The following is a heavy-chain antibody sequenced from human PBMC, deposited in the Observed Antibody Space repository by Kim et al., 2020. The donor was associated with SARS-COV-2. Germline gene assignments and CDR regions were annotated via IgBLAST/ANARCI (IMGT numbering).Heavy chain of an antibody. CDR3: ARSAGPYDYYFDY. D-gene: IGHD3-16*01. J-gene: IGHJ4*02. V-gene: IGHV5-51*01. Sequence: RYSPSFKGHVTISADKSTTTAYRQWSSLKASDTAMYYCARSAGPYDYYFDYWGQGTLVTVSS.